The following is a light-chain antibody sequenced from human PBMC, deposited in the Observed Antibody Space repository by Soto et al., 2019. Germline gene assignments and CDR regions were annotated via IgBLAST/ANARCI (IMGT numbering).Light chain of an antibody. CDR3: HQYDRSPRT. CDR1: QSVSSSN. CDR2: GAS. V-gene: IGKV3-20*01. J-gene: IGKJ1*01. Sequence: EIVLTQSPGTLSLSPGERATLSCRASQSVSSSNLAWYQQKPGQAPRLLMYGASSRATGIPDRFSGSGSGTDITLTISRLEPEDSAVYYCHQYDRSPRTFGQGTKVEIK.